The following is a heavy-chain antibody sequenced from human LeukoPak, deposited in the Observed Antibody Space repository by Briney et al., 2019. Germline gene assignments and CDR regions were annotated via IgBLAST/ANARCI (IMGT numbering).Heavy chain of an antibody. D-gene: IGHD3-22*01. CDR3: TRDLKDSSGYYFEDF. Sequence: GGSLRLSCAASGFTLSSYAMSWVRQAPGKGLEWVSAISGSGGSTYYADSGRFTISRDNSKNTLYLQMNSLRAEDTAVYYCTRDLKDSSGYYFEDFWGQGTLVTVSS. J-gene: IGHJ4*02. CDR2: ISGSGGST. V-gene: IGHV3-23*01. CDR1: GFTLSSYA.